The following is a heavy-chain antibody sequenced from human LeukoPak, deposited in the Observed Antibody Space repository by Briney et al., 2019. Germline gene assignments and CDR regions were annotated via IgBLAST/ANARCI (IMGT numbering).Heavy chain of an antibody. Sequence: ASVKVSCKASGYTFTDYYMHWVRQAPGQGLEWMGRINSDSGFTNYAQKFQGRVTIPRDTSIPTVYLDLSRLTSDDTAVYYCARNFDMKGFDPWGQGTLVTVSS. D-gene: IGHD3-9*01. CDR3: ARNFDMKGFDP. V-gene: IGHV1-2*06. CDR1: GYTFTDYY. CDR2: INSDSGFT. J-gene: IGHJ5*02.